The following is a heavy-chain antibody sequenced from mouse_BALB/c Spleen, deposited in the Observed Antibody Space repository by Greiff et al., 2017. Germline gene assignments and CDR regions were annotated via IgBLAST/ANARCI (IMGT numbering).Heavy chain of an antibody. CDR2: IDPSDSYT. Sequence: QVQLQQPGAELVKPGASVKLSCKASGYTFTSYWMHWVKQRPGQGLEWIGEIDPSDSYTNYNQKFKGKATLTVDKSSSTAYMQLSSLTSEDSAVYYCASSRPFAYWGQGTLVTVSA. D-gene: IGHD3-2*02. CDR3: ASSRPFAY. J-gene: IGHJ3*01. V-gene: IGHV1-69*02. CDR1: GYTFTSYW.